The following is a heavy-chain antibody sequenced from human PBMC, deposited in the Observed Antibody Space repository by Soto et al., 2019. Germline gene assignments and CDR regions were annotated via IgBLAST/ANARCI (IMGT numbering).Heavy chain of an antibody. Sequence: SETLSLTCAVYGGSFSGYYWSWIRQPPGKGLEWIGEINHSGSTNYNPPLKSRVTISVDTSKNQFSLKLSSVTAADTAVYYCARGLVVTASPSYYFDYWGQGTLVTVSS. CDR3: ARGLVVTASPSYYFDY. D-gene: IGHD2-21*02. CDR1: GGSFSGYY. J-gene: IGHJ4*02. V-gene: IGHV4-34*01. CDR2: INHSGST.